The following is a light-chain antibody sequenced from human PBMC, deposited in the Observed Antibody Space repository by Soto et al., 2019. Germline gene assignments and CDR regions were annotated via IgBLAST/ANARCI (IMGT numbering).Light chain of an antibody. J-gene: IGKJ4*01. CDR3: QQYNNWPLT. Sequence: EIVLTQSPATLSLSPGERATLSCRDSQNVRSNLAWYQQKPGQAPRLLIYGASTRETGIPASFSGSGSGTEFTLTISSLQSEDFAVYYCQQYNNWPLTFGGGTKVDIK. V-gene: IGKV3-15*01. CDR1: QNVRSN. CDR2: GAS.